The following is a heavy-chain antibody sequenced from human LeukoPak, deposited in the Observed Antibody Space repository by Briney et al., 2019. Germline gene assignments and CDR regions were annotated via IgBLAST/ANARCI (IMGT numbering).Heavy chain of an antibody. D-gene: IGHD3-9*01. CDR3: ARLEDYDILTGFDY. J-gene: IGHJ4*02. V-gene: IGHV3-30*03. CDR2: ISYDGSNK. CDR1: GFTFSSYG. Sequence: PGGSLRLSCAASGFTFSSYGMHWVRQAPGKGLEWVAVISYDGSNKYYADSVKGRFTISRDNAKNSLYLQMNSLRAEDTALYYCARLEDYDILTGFDYWGQGTLVTVSS.